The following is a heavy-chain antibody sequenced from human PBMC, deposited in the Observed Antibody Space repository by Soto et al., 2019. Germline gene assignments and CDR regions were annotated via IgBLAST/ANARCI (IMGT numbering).Heavy chain of an antibody. V-gene: IGHV3-23*01. Sequence: PGGSLRLSCAASGFFFTSYAMSWVRQAPGKGLEWVAGVGGSGGYKSYADSVKGRFTISRDNSKNTVYLQMESLTVEDTAVYFCAKGAAMVSSTFNYFDFWGQGALVTVSS. J-gene: IGHJ4*02. CDR2: VGGSGGYK. D-gene: IGHD6-13*01. CDR1: GFFFTSYA. CDR3: AKGAAMVSSTFNYFDF.